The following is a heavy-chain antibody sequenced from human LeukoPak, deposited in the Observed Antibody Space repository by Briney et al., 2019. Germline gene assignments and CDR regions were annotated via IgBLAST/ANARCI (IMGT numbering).Heavy chain of an antibody. J-gene: IGHJ4*02. CDR1: GFTFSSYA. CDR2: ISGSGGST. V-gene: IGHV3-23*01. D-gene: IGHD5-12*01. CDR3: AKDIVATIYYFDY. Sequence: SGGSLRLSCAASGFTFSSYAMSWVRQAPGKGLEWVSAISGSGGSTYYADSVKGRFTISRDNSKNTLYLQMNSLRAEDTAVYYCAKDIVATIYYFDYWGQGTLVTVSS.